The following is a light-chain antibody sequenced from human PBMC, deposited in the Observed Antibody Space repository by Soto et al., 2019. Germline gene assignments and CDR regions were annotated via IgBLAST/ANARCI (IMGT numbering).Light chain of an antibody. CDR3: CSYAGGSTGV. J-gene: IGLJ3*02. Sequence: QSALTQPASVSGSPGQSITISCTGTNSDVGNYILVSWYQQYPGKAPKLMIYEVNKRPSGVSDRFSGSKSGNTASLTISGLQAEDEADYYCCSYAGGSTGVFGGGTKLTVL. CDR2: EVN. CDR1: NSDVGNYIL. V-gene: IGLV2-23*02.